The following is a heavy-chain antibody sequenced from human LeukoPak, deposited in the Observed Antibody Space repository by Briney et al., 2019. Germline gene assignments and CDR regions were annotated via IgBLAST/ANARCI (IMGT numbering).Heavy chain of an antibody. CDR2: IYTSGST. Sequence: SETPSLTCTVSGGSVISGTYYWTWIRQPAGKGLEWIGRIYTSGSTNFNPSLKSRVSISLDTSQNQFSLKVSTVTAADTAVYYCAREGAARNFDYWGQGILVTVSS. V-gene: IGHV4-61*02. D-gene: IGHD6-6*01. CDR1: GGSVISGTYY. CDR3: AREGAARNFDY. J-gene: IGHJ4*02.